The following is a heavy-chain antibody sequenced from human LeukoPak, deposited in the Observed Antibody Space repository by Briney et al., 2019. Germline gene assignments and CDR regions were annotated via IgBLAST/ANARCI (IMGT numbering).Heavy chain of an antibody. CDR1: GFTFSSYA. Sequence: GGSLRLSCAASGFTFSSYAMHWVRQAPGKGLEWVAVISYDGSNKYYADSVKGRFTISRDNSKNTLYLQMNSLRAEDTAVYYCARAHTYFDILTGYYNADYFDYWGQGTLVTVSS. J-gene: IGHJ4*02. CDR2: ISYDGSNK. V-gene: IGHV3-30-3*01. CDR3: ARAHTYFDILTGYYNADYFDY. D-gene: IGHD3-9*01.